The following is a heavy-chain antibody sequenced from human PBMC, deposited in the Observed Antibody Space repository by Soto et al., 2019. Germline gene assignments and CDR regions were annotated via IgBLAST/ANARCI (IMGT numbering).Heavy chain of an antibody. V-gene: IGHV3-23*01. CDR1: GFTFSSYA. CDR2: ISGSGGST. J-gene: IGHJ4*02. D-gene: IGHD3-9*01. CDR3: AKTNYDILTGYLYYFDY. Sequence: EVQLLESGGGLVQPGGSLRLSCAASGFTFSSYAMSWVRQAPGKGLEWVSAISGSGGSTYYADSVKGRFTISRDNSKNTLYLQMNSLRAEDTAVHYCAKTNYDILTGYLYYFDYWGQGTLVTVSS.